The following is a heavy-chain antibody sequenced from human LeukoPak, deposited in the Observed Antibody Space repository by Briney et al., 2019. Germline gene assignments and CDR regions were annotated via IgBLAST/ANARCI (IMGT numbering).Heavy chain of an antibody. V-gene: IGHV3-15*01. CDR3: AKDRGNSGLSDY. CDR2: IKSKTDGGTT. CDR1: GFTYSNAW. J-gene: IGHJ4*02. Sequence: PGGSLRLSCAASGFTYSNAWMSWVRQAPGKGLEWVGRIKSKTDGGTTDYAAPVKGRFTISRDDSKNTLYLQMNSLRAEDTAVYYCAKDRGNSGLSDYWGQGTLVTVSS. D-gene: IGHD4-23*01.